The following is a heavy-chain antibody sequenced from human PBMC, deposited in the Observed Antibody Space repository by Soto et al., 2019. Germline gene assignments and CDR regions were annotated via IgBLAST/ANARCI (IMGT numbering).Heavy chain of an antibody. J-gene: IGHJ6*02. Sequence: GSLRLSCAASGFTFSSYEMNWVRQAPGKGLEWVSYISSSGSTIYYADSVKGRFTISRDNAKNSLYLQMNSLRAEDTAVYYCARERIRLYYYYGMDVWGQGTTVTVSS. CDR3: ARERIRLYYYYGMDV. CDR2: ISSSGSTI. CDR1: GFTFSSYE. D-gene: IGHD3-16*01. V-gene: IGHV3-48*03.